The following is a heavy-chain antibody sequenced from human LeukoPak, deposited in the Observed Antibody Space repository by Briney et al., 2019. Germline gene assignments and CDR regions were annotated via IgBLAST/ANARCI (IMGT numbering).Heavy chain of an antibody. CDR3: AKARFSTIGGRGFDY. CDR1: GFTFSSYA. CDR2: ISGSGTTT. V-gene: IGHV3-23*01. D-gene: IGHD5-24*01. Sequence: PGGSLRLSCAASGFTFSSYAMSWVRQAPGKGLEWVSSISGSGTTTYYADSVKGRFTTSRDNSKNTLYLQTNSLRAEDTAVYYCAKARFSTIGGRGFDYWGQGTLVTVSS. J-gene: IGHJ4*02.